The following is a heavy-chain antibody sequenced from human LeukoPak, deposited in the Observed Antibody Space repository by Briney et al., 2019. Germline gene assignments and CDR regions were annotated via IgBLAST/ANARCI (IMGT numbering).Heavy chain of an antibody. V-gene: IGHV4-34*01. CDR3: ARGVRYYYGSGSYYRGIFDY. J-gene: IGHJ4*02. CDR2: INHSGST. Sequence: SETLSLTCAVYGGSFSGYYWSWIRQPPGKGLEWIGEINHSGSTNYNPSLKSRVTISVDTSKNQFSLKLSSVTAADTAVYYCARGVRYYYGSGSYYRGIFDYWGQGTLVTVSS. D-gene: IGHD3-10*01. CDR1: GGSFSGYY.